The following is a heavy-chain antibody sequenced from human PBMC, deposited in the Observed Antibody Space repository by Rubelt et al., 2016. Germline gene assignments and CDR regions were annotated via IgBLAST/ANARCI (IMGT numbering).Heavy chain of an antibody. J-gene: IGHJ2*01. Sequence: QVQLVQSGAEVKKPGASVKVSCKASGYTFTSYGISWVRQAPGQGLEWMGWISAYNGHTNYAQKLPGRVTMTQTPTTSTADRWLVSLRAAVTAVDYCAGDRIRIAARQGWYFDRWGRGTLVTVAS. CDR3: AGDRIRIAARQGWYFDR. CDR2: ISAYNGHT. D-gene: IGHD6-6*01. V-gene: IGHV1-18*01. CDR1: GYTFTSYG.